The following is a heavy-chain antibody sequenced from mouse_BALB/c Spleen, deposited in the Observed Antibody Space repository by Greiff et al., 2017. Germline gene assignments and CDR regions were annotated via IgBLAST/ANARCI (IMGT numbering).Heavy chain of an antibody. J-gene: IGHJ3*01. CDR2: ISNGGGST. Sequence: EVKLVESGGGLVQPGGSLKLSCAASGFTFSSYTMSWVRQTPEKRLEWVAYISNGGGSTYYPDTVKGRFTISRDNAKNTLYLQMSSLKSEDTAMYYCASPSYGSSPGFAYWGQGTLVTVSA. CDR1: GFTFSSYT. CDR3: ASPSYGSSPGFAY. D-gene: IGHD1-1*01. V-gene: IGHV5-12-2*01.